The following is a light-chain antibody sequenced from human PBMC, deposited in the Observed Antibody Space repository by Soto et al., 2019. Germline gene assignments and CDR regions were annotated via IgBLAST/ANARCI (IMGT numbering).Light chain of an antibody. V-gene: IGKV1-39*01. CDR1: QSISSY. J-gene: IGKJ1*01. Sequence: DIQMNQSPSSLSASVGDRVTITCRASQSISSYLNWYQQKPGKAPKLLIYAASSLQSGVPSRFSGSGSGTDFTLTIISLQPEDFATYYCQQSYSTPWTFGQGTKVEIK. CDR3: QQSYSTPWT. CDR2: AAS.